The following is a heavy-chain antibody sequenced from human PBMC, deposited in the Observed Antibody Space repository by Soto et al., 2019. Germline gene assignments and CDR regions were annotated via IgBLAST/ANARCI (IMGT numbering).Heavy chain of an antibody. CDR1: GGTFRSYT. D-gene: IGHD5-12*01. CDR3: ARETSGYDYYYYYGMDV. V-gene: IGHV1-69*04. CDR2: IIPILGIA. J-gene: IGHJ6*01. Sequence: SGKVSCKASGGTFRSYTISWVRQAPGQGLEWMGRIIPILGIANYAQKFQGRVTITADKSTSTAYMELSSLRSEDTAVYYCARETSGYDYYYYYGMDVWRQGPTVTVCS.